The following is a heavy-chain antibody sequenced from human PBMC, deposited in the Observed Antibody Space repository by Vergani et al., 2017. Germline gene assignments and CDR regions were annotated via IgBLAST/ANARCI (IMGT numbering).Heavy chain of an antibody. J-gene: IGHJ4*02. V-gene: IGHV3-21*01. CDR2: ISSSSSYI. CDR3: ARDKSIISNYFMAY. CDR1: GFTFSSYS. Sequence: EVQLVESGGGLVKPGGSLRLSCAASGFTFSSYSMNWVRQAPGKGLEWVSSISSSSSYIYYADSVKGRFTISRDNAKNSLYLQMNSLRAEDTAVYYCARDKSIISNYFMAYWGQGTLVTVSS. D-gene: IGHD4-11*01.